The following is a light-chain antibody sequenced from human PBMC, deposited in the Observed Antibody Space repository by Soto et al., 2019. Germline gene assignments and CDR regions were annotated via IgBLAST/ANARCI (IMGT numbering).Light chain of an antibody. CDR2: GAS. CDR1: QSVSSN. CDR3: QQYDNWPPRWT. V-gene: IGKV3-15*01. J-gene: IGKJ2*01. Sequence: IVLTQSPATLSVSPWDIATLSCRASQSVSSNLAWYQQKPGQAPRLRILGASTRASGIPAKFSGSGSGTEFTLSIGSLQSEDFAIYYCQQYDNWPPRWTFGQGTKVDI.